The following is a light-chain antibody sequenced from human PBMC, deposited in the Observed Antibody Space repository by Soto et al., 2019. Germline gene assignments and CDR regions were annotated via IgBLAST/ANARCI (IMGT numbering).Light chain of an antibody. CDR2: IAS. CDR3: QQYGSSPWT. CDR1: QSVTSNY. J-gene: IGKJ1*01. V-gene: IGKV3-20*01. Sequence: EIVLTQSPDTLSLFAGERATLSCRATQSVTSNYLAWYQQKPGQAPRLLIYIASRRATGIPDRFSGSGSGTDFTLTISRLEPEDSAVYYCQQYGSSPWTFGQGTKVEIK.